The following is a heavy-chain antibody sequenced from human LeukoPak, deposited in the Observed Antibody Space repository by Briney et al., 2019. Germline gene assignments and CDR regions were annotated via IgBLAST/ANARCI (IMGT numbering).Heavy chain of an antibody. D-gene: IGHD6-6*01. J-gene: IGHJ4*02. CDR1: GFTFSSYA. CDR3: ARDRGSIEARPLDY. CDR2: ISYDGSNK. Sequence: GGSLRLSCAASGFTFSSYAMHWVRQAPGKGLEWVAVISYDGSNKYYADSVKGRFTISRDNSKNTLYLQMNSLRAEDTAVYYCARDRGSIEARPLDYWGQGTLVTVSS. V-gene: IGHV3-30*01.